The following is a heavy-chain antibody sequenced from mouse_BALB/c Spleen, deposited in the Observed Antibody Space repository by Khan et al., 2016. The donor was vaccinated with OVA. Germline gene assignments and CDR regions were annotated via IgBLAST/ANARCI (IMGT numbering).Heavy chain of an antibody. Sequence: VQLQQSGPELVKPGASVKISCKASGYTFTDYNMDWVKQSHGKSLEWIGYIYPNNGGTGYNQKLKTKAALTVGIFSSTAYMEIRSLTSEDSAVYYCARSGYGSFAYCGQGTLVTVSA. J-gene: IGHJ3*01. CDR2: IYPNNGGT. D-gene: IGHD1-2*01. CDR3: ARSGYGSFAY. CDR1: GYTFTDYN. V-gene: IGHV1S29*02.